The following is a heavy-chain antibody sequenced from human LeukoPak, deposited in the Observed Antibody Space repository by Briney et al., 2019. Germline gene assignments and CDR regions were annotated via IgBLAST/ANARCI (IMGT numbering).Heavy chain of an antibody. CDR3: ARHSRVSGLTGY. Sequence: GESLKISCQTSGYSFTSYWIGWVRQMPGKGLEWMGFIYPGDSDTRYSPSFQGQVTISADKPISSAYLQWSSLKASDTGIYYCARHSRVSGLTGYWGQGTLVTVSS. V-gene: IGHV5-51*01. D-gene: IGHD2-15*01. CDR1: GYSFTSYW. J-gene: IGHJ4*02. CDR2: IYPGDSDT.